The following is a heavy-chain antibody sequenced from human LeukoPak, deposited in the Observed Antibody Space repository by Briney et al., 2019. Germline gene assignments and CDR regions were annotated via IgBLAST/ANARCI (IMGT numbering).Heavy chain of an antibody. V-gene: IGHV3-23*01. D-gene: IGHD6-13*01. J-gene: IGHJ4*02. CDR1: GFTFSSYA. Sequence: PGGSLRLSCAASGFTFSSYAMSWVRQAPGKGLEWVSAISGSGGSTYYADSVKGRFTISRDNSKNTLYLQMNSLRAEDTAAYYCAKNGDGLQQLASSYWGQGTLVTVSS. CDR3: AKNGDGLQQLASSY. CDR2: ISGSGGST.